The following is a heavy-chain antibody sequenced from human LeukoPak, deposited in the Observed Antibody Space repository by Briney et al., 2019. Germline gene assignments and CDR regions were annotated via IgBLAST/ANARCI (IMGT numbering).Heavy chain of an antibody. CDR2: ISSSSSYI. CDR1: GFTFSSYS. V-gene: IGHV3-21*04. D-gene: IGHD5-24*01. Sequence: PGGSLRLSCAASGFTFSSYSMNWVRQAPGKGLEWVSSISSSSSYIYYADSVKGRFTISRDNSKNTLYLQMNSLRAEDTAVYYCAKEGGGSNHWYFDLWGHGTLVIVSS. J-gene: IGHJ2*01. CDR3: AKEGGGSNHWYFDL.